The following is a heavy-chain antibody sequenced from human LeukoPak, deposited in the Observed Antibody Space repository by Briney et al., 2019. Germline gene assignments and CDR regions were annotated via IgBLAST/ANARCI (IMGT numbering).Heavy chain of an antibody. CDR2: IYPGDSHT. J-gene: IGHJ4*02. V-gene: IGHV5-51*01. CDR1: GYTFTTYW. D-gene: IGHD2-21*01. Sequence: GESLKISCKASGYTFTTYWIGWVRQMPGRGLEWKGIIYPGDSHTRYSPSFQGQVTISADKSSNTACLQWNSLQASDTAMYYCARTYGGVDYWGQGTLVTVSS. CDR3: ARTYGGVDY.